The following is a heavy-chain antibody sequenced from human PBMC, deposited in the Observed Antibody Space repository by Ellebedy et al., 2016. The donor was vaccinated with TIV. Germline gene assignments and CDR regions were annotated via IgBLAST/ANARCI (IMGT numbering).Heavy chain of an antibody. D-gene: IGHD3-10*01. CDR1: GFTFSNAW. V-gene: IGHV3-15*01. J-gene: IGHJ4*02. CDR3: TTDPTMARGLMLGF. CDR2: FKSKADGGTP. Sequence: GESLKISXAASGFTFSNAWMSWVRQAPGKGLERVCRFKSKADGGTPDCAASVEGRFSISRDDSKSTVYLQMNSLKTEDTAVYYCTTDPTMARGLMLGFWGQGTLVAVSS.